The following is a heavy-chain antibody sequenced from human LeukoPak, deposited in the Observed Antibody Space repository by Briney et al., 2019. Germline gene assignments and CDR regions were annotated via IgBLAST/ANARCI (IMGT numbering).Heavy chain of an antibody. CDR2: IYYSGST. CDR1: GGSISSYY. V-gene: IGHV4-59*01. CDR3: ARGYSSSWYSQGYFDY. J-gene: IGHJ4*02. Sequence: SETLSLTCTVSGGSISSYYWSWIRQPPGKGLEWIGYIYYSGSTNYNPSLKSRVTISVDTSKNQFSLKLSSVTAADTAVYYCARGYSSSWYSQGYFDYWGQGTLVPVSS. D-gene: IGHD6-13*01.